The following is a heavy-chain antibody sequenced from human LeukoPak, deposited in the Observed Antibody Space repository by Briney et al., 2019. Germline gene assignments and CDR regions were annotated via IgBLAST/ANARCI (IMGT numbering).Heavy chain of an antibody. CDR2: ISSSSSYI. CDR3: ARGTMFPYYFDF. V-gene: IGHV3-21*01. J-gene: IGHJ4*02. Sequence: AGGSLRLSCAASGFTFSSYSMNWVRQAPGKGLEWVSFISSSSSYIYYSDSVKGRFTISRDNARNSLYLQMNSLRVEDTAVYYCARGTMFPYYFDFWGQGTLVTVSS. CDR1: GFTFSSYS. D-gene: IGHD3-10*02.